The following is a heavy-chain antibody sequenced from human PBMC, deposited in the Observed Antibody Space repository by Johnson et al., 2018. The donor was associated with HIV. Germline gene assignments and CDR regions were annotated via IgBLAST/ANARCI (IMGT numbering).Heavy chain of an antibody. J-gene: IGHJ3*02. Sequence: VLLLESGGDLVQPGGSPRLSCVASGFTFSDYYMSWIRQAPGKGLEWVSYISSSGSTIYYADSVKGRFTISRDNAKNSLYPQMNSLRAEDTAVYYCARDMGGVVKEARAFDIWGQGTMVTVSS. CDR1: GFTFSDYY. CDR2: ISSSGSTI. D-gene: IGHD3-10*01. CDR3: ARDMGGVVKEARAFDI. V-gene: IGHV3-11*04.